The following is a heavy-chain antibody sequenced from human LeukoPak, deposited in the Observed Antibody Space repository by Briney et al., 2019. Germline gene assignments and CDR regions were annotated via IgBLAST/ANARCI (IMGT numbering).Heavy chain of an antibody. CDR1: GGSFSGYY. V-gene: IGHV4-34*01. J-gene: IGHJ4*02. D-gene: IGHD6-19*01. CDR2: INHSGST. CDR3: ARGGGQQWLGLDY. Sequence: PSETLSLTCAVYGGSFSGYYWSWIRQPPGKGLEWIGEINHSGSTNYNPSLESRVTISVDTSKNQFSLKLSSVTAADTAVYYCARGGGQQWLGLDYWGQGTLVTVSS.